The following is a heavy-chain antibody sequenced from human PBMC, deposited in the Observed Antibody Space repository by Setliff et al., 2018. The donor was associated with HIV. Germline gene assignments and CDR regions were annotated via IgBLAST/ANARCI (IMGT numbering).Heavy chain of an antibody. D-gene: IGHD2-15*01. J-gene: IGHJ3*02. CDR1: GYAFTNYY. CDR2: INPSGGST. Sequence: EASVKVSCKASGYAFTNYYLHWVRQAPGQGLAWMGIINPSGGSTIYAQKLQGRVTMTRDTSTNTVYMELSSLRSEDTAVYYCAREPISYRDFVVVAAAFDIWGQGTMVTVSS. CDR3: AREPISYRDFVVVAAAFDI. V-gene: IGHV1-46*01.